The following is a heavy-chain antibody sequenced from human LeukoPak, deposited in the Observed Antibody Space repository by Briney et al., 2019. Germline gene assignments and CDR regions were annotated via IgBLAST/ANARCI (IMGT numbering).Heavy chain of an antibody. J-gene: IGHJ3*02. V-gene: IGHV3-15*07. Sequence: GGSLRLSCAASGFTFSNAWMNGVRQAPGKGLEWVGRVKSKTHGGTTDYAAPVKGRFAISRDDSGDTLYLQMNSLKIEDTAVYFCTTDLGSGRRNDAFDIWGQGTMVTVSS. CDR3: TTDLGSGRRNDAFDI. CDR2: VKSKTHGGTT. CDR1: GFTFSNAW. D-gene: IGHD3-10*01.